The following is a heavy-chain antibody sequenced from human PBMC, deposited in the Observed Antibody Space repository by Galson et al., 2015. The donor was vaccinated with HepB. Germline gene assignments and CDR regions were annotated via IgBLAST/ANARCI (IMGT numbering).Heavy chain of an antibody. J-gene: IGHJ4*02. Sequence: SVKVSCKASGGTFSSYAISWVRQAPGQGLEWMGGIIPIFGTANYAQTFQGRVTITADESTSTAYMELSSLRSEDTAVYYCARAREMGSYSRGWYRFDYWCQGTLVTVSS. V-gene: IGHV1-69*13. CDR2: IIPIFGTA. CDR1: GGTFSSYA. CDR3: ARAREMGSYSRGWYRFDY. D-gene: IGHD6-19*01.